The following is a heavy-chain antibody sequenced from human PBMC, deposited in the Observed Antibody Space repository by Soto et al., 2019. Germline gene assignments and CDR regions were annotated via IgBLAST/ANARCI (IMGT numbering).Heavy chain of an antibody. D-gene: IGHD1-1*01. V-gene: IGHV3-33*01. Sequence: QVQLVESGGGVVQPGRSLTLSCVASGFTLSNYGMHWVRQAPGKGLEWVAVIWYDGTATYSADSVKSRFSISRDNAKNELLLQLSSLSAEDTAVYYCARNVVSSGSTRWSATWGEGTLVTVSS. CDR1: GFTLSNYG. CDR3: ARNVVSSGSTRWSAT. CDR2: IWYDGTAT. J-gene: IGHJ5*02.